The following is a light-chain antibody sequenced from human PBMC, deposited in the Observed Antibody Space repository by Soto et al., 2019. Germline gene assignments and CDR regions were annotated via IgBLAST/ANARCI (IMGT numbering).Light chain of an antibody. J-gene: IGLJ1*01. CDR3: CSYAGSNILYV. CDR2: EVS. V-gene: IGLV2-8*01. CDR1: SSDVGGYNY. Sequence: QSVLTQPPSASGSPGQSVTISCTGTSSDVGGYNYVSWYQQHPGKAPKLMIYEVSKRPSGVPDRFSGSKSGNTASLTVSGLQAEDEADYYCCSYAGSNILYVFGSGTKLTVL.